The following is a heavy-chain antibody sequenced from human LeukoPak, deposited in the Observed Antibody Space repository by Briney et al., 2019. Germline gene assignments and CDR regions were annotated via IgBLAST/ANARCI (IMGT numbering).Heavy chain of an antibody. CDR1: GYSISSGYY. V-gene: IGHV4-38-2*02. CDR2: IYHSGST. Sequence: SETLSLTCTVSGYSISSGYYWGWIRQPPGEGLEWIGSIYHSGSTYYNPSLKRRVTISVDTSKNHVSLKLSSVTAADTAVYYCARDGYVPVWGKGTTVTVSS. J-gene: IGHJ6*04. CDR3: ARDGYVPV. D-gene: IGHD1-1*01.